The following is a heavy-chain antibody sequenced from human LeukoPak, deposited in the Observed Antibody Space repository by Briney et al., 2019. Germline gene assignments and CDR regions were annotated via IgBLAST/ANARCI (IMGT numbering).Heavy chain of an antibody. J-gene: IGHJ6*03. CDR1: GGSISPYY. Sequence: PSETLSLTCTVSGGSISPYYWSWIRQPPGKGLEWIGYIYYSGSTNYNPSLKSRVTISVDTSKNQFSLKLSSVTAADTAVYYCARAFYPGYYSYMAVWGKGTTATVSS. D-gene: IGHD3-3*02. CDR2: IYYSGST. V-gene: IGHV4-59*01. CDR3: ARAFYPGYYSYMAV.